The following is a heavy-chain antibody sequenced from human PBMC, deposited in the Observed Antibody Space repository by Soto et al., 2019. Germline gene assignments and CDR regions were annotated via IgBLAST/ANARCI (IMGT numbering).Heavy chain of an antibody. Sequence: SETLSLTCAVYGGSFSGYYWSWIRQPPGKGLEWIGEINHSGSTNYNPSLKSRVTISVDTSKNQFSLKLSSVTAADTAVYYCASGVAAPSLGMDVWGQGTTVTVSS. CDR2: INHSGST. D-gene: IGHD6-13*01. CDR1: GGSFSGYY. CDR3: ASGVAAPSLGMDV. J-gene: IGHJ6*02. V-gene: IGHV4-34*01.